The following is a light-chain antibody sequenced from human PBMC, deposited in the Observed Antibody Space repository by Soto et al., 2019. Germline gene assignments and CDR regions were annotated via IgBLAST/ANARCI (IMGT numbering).Light chain of an antibody. V-gene: IGKV3-20*01. CDR1: QSVSSSY. Sequence: EIVLTQSPGTLSLSPGERATLSCRASQSVSSSYLAWYQQQPGQAPRLLLYGASSRATGIPDRFSGSGSGSDFTLTISRLEPEDFAVYYCQQYGSSAYTFGQGTKLEIK. CDR2: GAS. J-gene: IGKJ2*01. CDR3: QQYGSSAYT.